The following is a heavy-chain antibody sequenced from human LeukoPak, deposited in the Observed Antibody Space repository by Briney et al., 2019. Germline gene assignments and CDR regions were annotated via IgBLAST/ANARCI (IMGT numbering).Heavy chain of an antibody. V-gene: IGHV3-53*01. CDR1: GFTVTTSY. CDR2: IYSGGAT. Sequence: GGSLRLSCAASGFTVTTSYMTWVRQAPGKGLDWVSIIYSGGATSYADSVKGRFTISRDNSKNTLHLQMNSLRAEDTAVYYCARVMKSMKIPRGFDRWGQGTLVTVSS. D-gene: IGHD2-2*02. CDR3: ARVMKSMKIPRGFDR. J-gene: IGHJ5*02.